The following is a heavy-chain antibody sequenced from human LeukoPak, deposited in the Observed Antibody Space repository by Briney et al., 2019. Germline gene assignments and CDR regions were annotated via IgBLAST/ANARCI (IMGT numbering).Heavy chain of an antibody. Sequence: SETLSLTCTVSGGSISSSSYYWGWIRQPPGKGLEWIGIIYYSGSTSYNPSLKSRVTISVDTSKNQFSLRLSSVTAADTAVYYCARYSSSQGWFDPWGQGTLVTVSS. CDR2: IYYSGST. D-gene: IGHD2-2*01. V-gene: IGHV4-39*01. CDR3: ARYSSSQGWFDP. J-gene: IGHJ5*02. CDR1: GGSISSSSYY.